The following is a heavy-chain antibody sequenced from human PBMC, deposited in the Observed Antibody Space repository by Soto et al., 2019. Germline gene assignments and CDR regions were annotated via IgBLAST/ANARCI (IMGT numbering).Heavy chain of an antibody. D-gene: IGHD3-10*01. J-gene: IGHJ4*02. V-gene: IGHV3-23*01. CDR3: AEGRITMVRGALGH. Sequence: QTGGSLRLSWAASGFTFSSYAMSWVRQAPGKGLEWVSAISGSGGRTYYADSMKGRFTISRDNSKNTLYLQMNSLRAEDTAVHYCAEGRITMVRGALGHWGQGTLVTVSS. CDR2: ISGSGGRT. CDR1: GFTFSSYA.